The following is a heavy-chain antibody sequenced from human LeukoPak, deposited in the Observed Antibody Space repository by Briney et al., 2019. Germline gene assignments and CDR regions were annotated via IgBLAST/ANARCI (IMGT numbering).Heavy chain of an antibody. CDR1: GGSISSYY. V-gene: IGHV4-59*01. CDR3: ARFWYSSGWSYFDY. J-gene: IGHJ4*02. Sequence: ASETLSLPCTVSGGSISSYYWSWIRQPPGKGLEWIGYIYYSGSTNYNPSLKSRVTISVDTSKNQFSLKLSSVTAADTAVYYCARFWYSSGWSYFDYWGQGTLVTVSS. D-gene: IGHD6-19*01. CDR2: IYYSGST.